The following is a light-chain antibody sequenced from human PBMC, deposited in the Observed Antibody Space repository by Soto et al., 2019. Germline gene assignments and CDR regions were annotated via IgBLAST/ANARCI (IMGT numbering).Light chain of an antibody. J-gene: IGLJ3*02. CDR3: AGWDERLRGV. CDR1: TSNIGTNY. Sequence: QSVLTQPPSVSGTPGQAVVISCSGGTSNIGTNYVYWFQQFPGTAPKLLIYQNDQRPPGVPERFSGSKSGTSASLAINGLRPEDEADYYCAGWDERLRGVFGGGTKLTVL. CDR2: QND. V-gene: IGLV1-47*01.